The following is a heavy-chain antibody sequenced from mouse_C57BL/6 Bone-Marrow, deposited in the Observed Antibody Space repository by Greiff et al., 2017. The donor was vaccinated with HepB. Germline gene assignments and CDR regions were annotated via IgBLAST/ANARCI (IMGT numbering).Heavy chain of an antibody. CDR3: ARAGTRGYFDV. D-gene: IGHD2-14*01. V-gene: IGHV5-16*01. J-gene: IGHJ1*03. CDR2: INYDGSST. CDR1: GFTFSDYY. Sequence: EVKLVESEGGLVQPGRSMKLSCTASGFTFSDYYMAWVRQVPEKGLEWVANINYDGSSTYYLDSLKSRFIISRDNAKNILYLQMSSLKSEDTATYYCARAGTRGYFDVWGTGTTVTVSS.